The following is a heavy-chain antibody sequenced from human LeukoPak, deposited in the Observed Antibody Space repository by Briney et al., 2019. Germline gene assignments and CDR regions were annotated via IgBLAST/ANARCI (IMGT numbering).Heavy chain of an antibody. CDR3: ARSLGYCSSTSCFRRSEDAFDI. Sequence: GASVKVSCKASGGTFSSYAISWVRQAPGQGLEWMGGIIPIFGRANYAQKFQGRVTITADKSTSTAYMELSSLRSEDTAVYYCARSLGYCSSTSCFRRSEDAFDIWGQGTMVTVSS. D-gene: IGHD2-2*01. CDR1: GGTFSSYA. V-gene: IGHV1-69*06. CDR2: IIPIFGRA. J-gene: IGHJ3*02.